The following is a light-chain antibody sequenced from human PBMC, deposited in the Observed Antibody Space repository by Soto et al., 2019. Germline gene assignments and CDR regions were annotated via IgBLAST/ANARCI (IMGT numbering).Light chain of an antibody. V-gene: IGLV1-51*01. CDR3: GSWDSSLSAYV. Sequence: VLTQPPSVSAAPGQRVTISCSGSSTNIGGNSVSWYQQLPGTAPKLLRYDDDKRPSGIPDRFSGSKSGTSATLGITGFQTGDEADYYCGSWDSSLSAYVFGTGTKVTVL. CDR2: DDD. J-gene: IGLJ1*01. CDR1: STNIGGNS.